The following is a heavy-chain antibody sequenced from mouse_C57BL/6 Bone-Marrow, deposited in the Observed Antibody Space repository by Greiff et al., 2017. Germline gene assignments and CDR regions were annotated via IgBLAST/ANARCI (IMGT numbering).Heavy chain of an antibody. Sequence: QVQLQQPGAELVKPGASVKLSCKASGYTFTSYWMQWVKQRPGQGLEWIGDIDRSDSYTNYNQTLKGKATLTVDTSSSTAYMQHSSLTSEVYAFYYCARIYYGNLPYWYFDVWGTGTTVTVSS. CDR1: GYTFTSYW. CDR3: ARIYYGNLPYWYFDV. CDR2: IDRSDSYT. D-gene: IGHD2-1*01. V-gene: IGHV1-50*01. J-gene: IGHJ1*03.